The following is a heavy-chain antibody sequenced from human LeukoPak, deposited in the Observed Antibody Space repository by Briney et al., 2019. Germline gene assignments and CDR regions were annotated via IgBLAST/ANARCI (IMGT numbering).Heavy chain of an antibody. CDR2: MNPNSGNT. CDR3: ARGDCSSTSCPDYFDY. D-gene: IGHD2-2*01. V-gene: IGHV1-8*01. Sequence: ASVKVSCKASGYTFTSYDINWVRQATGQGLEWMGWMNPNSGNTGYAQKFQGRVTMTGNTSISTAYMELSSLRSEDTAVYYCARGDCSSTSCPDYFDYWGQGTLVTVSS. CDR1: GYTFTSYD. J-gene: IGHJ4*02.